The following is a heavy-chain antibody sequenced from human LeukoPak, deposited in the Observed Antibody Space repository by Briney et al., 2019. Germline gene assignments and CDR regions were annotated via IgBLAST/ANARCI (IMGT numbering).Heavy chain of an antibody. Sequence: SQTLSLTCVISGDSVSSNSAAWNWIRQSPSRGLQWLGRTYYRSKWYNDYAVSVRSRITINPDTSKNQFSLQLNSVTPEDTAVYFCARGRHGDHVLLFEYWGQGTLVTVSS. CDR1: GDSVSSNSAA. V-gene: IGHV6-1*01. CDR2: TYYRSKWYN. D-gene: IGHD3-10*01. J-gene: IGHJ4*02. CDR3: ARGRHGDHVLLFEY.